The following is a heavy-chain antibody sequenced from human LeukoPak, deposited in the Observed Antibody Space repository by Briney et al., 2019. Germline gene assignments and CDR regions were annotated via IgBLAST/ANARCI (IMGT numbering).Heavy chain of an antibody. Sequence: SVKVSCKASGGTFSSYAISWVRQAPGQGLEWMGGIIPIFGTANYAQKFQGRVTITTDESTSTAYMQLSSLRSEDTAVYYCAREVLGVVILYYFDYWGQGTLVTVSS. CDR2: IIPIFGTA. CDR1: GGTFSSYA. CDR3: AREVLGVVILYYFDY. D-gene: IGHD3-3*01. J-gene: IGHJ4*02. V-gene: IGHV1-69*05.